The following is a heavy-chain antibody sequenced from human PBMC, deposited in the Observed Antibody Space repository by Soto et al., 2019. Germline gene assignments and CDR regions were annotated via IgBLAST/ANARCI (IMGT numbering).Heavy chain of an antibody. V-gene: IGHV3-74*01. J-gene: IGHJ6*03. CDR1: GFTFSSYW. D-gene: IGHD3-9*01. Sequence: GGSLRLSCAASGFTFSSYWMHWVRQAPGKGLVWVSRINSDGSSTSYADSVKGRFTISRDNAKNTLYLQMNSLRAEDTAVYYCARVPDHYDILTGYYMDVWGKGTTVTVSS. CDR2: INSDGSST. CDR3: ARVPDHYDILTGYYMDV.